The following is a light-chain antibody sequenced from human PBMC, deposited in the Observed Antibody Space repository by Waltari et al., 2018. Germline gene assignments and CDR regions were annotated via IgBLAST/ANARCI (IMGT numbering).Light chain of an antibody. J-gene: IGKJ2*01. CDR1: QPISKY. CDR3: HQSSSSPYT. CDR2: YAS. V-gene: IGKV6-21*01. Sequence: TQSPSSLSASVGDRVTITCQASQPISKYVSWYQQKPDQSPRLLIRYASQSFSGVPSRFSGSGSGTDFTLTINSLEAEDAATYYCHQSSSSPYTFGQGTKLETK.